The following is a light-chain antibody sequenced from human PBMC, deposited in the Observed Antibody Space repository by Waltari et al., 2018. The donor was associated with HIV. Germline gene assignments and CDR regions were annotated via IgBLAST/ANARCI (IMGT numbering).Light chain of an antibody. V-gene: IGLV7-43*01. Sequence: QTVVTQEPSLTVSPGGTVTLTCASSTGAVTRDYYANWFQQKPGQAPRPLMYDIEHKHSWTPARFSVSLLGGKAALTLSAVQPEDEAEYYCLLYDGGAWVFGGGTKLTVL. CDR3: LLYDGGAWV. J-gene: IGLJ3*02. CDR1: TGAVTRDYY. CDR2: DIE.